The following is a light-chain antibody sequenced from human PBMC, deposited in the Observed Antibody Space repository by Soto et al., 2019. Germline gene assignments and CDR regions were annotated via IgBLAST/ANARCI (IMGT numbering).Light chain of an antibody. CDR2: GAS. J-gene: IGKJ4*01. CDR3: QQYNQWPPLT. Sequence: EIVMTQSPATLSVSPGERATRSCRAGQRISGNLAWYQHKPGQAPRLLVYGASTRATGIPARFSGSGSGTEFTLTISSVQSQDFPVYYCQQYNQWPPLTFGGGTKVYIK. CDR1: QRISGN. V-gene: IGKV3-15*01.